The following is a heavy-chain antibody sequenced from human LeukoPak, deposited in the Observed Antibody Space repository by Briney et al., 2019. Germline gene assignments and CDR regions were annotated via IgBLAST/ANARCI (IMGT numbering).Heavy chain of an antibody. CDR2: INPNSGGT. CDR3: ARDRASTIDY. CDR1: GYTFTGYY. J-gene: IGHJ4*02. V-gene: IGHV1-2*02. D-gene: IGHD2/OR15-2a*01. Sequence: GASVKVSCRASGYTFTGYYMHWVRQAPGQGLEWMGWINPNSGGTNYAQKLQGRVTMTRDTSISTAYMELSRLRSDDTAVYYCARDRASTIDYWGQGTLVTVSS.